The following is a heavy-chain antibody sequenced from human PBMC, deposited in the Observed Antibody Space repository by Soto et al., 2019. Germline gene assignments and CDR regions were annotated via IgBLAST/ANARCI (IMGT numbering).Heavy chain of an antibody. CDR3: ARDETYYYGSGPV. CDR1: GFTFSTYW. J-gene: IGHJ4*02. D-gene: IGHD3-10*01. Sequence: ESLRLSCAASGFTFSTYWMSWVRQAPGKGLEWVANIKQDGSEEYYVDSVKGRFTISRDNAKNSLYLQMNSLRAEGTAVYYCARDETYYYGSGPVGGQGTLVTVSS. CDR2: IKQDGSEE. V-gene: IGHV3-7*01.